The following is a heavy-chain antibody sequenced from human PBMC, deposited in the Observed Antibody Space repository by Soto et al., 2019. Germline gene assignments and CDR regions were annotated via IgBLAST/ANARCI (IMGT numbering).Heavy chain of an antibody. Sequence: PSETLSLTCTVSGGSISSYYWSWIRQPPGKGLEWIGYIYYSGSTNYNPSLKSRVTISVDTSKNQFSLKLSSVTAADTAVYYCARLFIAARGEGDYYYYMDVWGKGTTVTVSS. CDR1: GGSISSYY. V-gene: IGHV4-59*08. J-gene: IGHJ6*03. CDR3: ARLFIAARGEGDYYYYMDV. D-gene: IGHD6-6*01. CDR2: IYYSGST.